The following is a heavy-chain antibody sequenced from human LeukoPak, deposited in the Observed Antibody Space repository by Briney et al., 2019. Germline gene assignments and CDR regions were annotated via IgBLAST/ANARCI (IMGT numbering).Heavy chain of an antibody. Sequence: PGGSLRLSCAASGFTFSSYAMHWVCQAPGKGLEYVSAICSNGGSTYYANSVKGRFTISRDNSKNTLYLQMGSLRAEDMAVYYCASQGVPAPDYYYMDVWGKGTTVTVSS. CDR1: GFTFSSYA. V-gene: IGHV3-64*01. J-gene: IGHJ6*03. CDR3: ASQGVPAPDYYYMDV. D-gene: IGHD3-16*01. CDR2: ICSNGGST.